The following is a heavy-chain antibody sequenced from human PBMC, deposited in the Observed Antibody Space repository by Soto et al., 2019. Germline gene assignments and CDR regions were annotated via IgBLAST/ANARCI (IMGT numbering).Heavy chain of an antibody. CDR1: NGSYSNNDW. CDR3: ARGITYGGVIFDD. CDR2: INHSGTT. D-gene: IGHD3-16*01. V-gene: IGHV4-4*02. J-gene: IGHJ4*02. Sequence: QVQLQESGPGLVKPSGTLSLTCAVYNGSYSNNDWWSGVGQPPGKGLEWIGEINHSGTTNYNPSLNSRVTILVDKSKNQFSLKLTSVTAADPAVDYCARGITYGGVIFDDWGQGTLVTVSS.